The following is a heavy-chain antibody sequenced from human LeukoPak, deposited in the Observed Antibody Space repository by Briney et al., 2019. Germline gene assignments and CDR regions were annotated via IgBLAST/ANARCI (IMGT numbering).Heavy chain of an antibody. CDR2: IHSSGRT. V-gene: IGHV4-59*08. CDR1: GGSISNYY. Sequence: SETLSLTCTVSGGSISNYYWVWIRQPPGKGLEWIGYIHSSGRTNYNPSLKSRVIISVDTSNNQFSLKLSSVTAADTAVYYCASLSTFGEFFAGTLRYHYYGMDVWGQGTTVTVSS. D-gene: IGHD3-10*01. J-gene: IGHJ6*02. CDR3: ASLSTFGEFFAGTLRYHYYGMDV.